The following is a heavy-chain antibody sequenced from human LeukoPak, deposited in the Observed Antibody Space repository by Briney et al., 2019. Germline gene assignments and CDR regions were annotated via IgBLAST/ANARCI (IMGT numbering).Heavy chain of an antibody. CDR2: ISGGSSYT. CDR3: ARVSLLHDGGLGDY. V-gene: IGHV3-11*06. D-gene: IGHD4-23*01. CDR1: GFTFSDYY. J-gene: IGHJ4*02. Sequence: GGSLRLSCAASGFTFSDYYMTWFRQAPGKGLEWVSYISGGSSYTNFADSVKGRFTISRDNAKNSLYLQMNSLRAEDTAVYYCARVSLLHDGGLGDYWGQGTLVTVSS.